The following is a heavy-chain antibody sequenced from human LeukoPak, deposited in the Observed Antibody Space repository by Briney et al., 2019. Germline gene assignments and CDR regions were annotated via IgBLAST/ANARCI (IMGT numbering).Heavy chain of an antibody. Sequence: PSETLSLTCTVSGGSISSYYWSWIRQPAGKGLEWIGRIYTSGSTDYNPSLKSQVTMSVDTSNNQFSLKLSSVTAADTAVYYCARDSGTTGEVKFDPWGQGTLVTVSS. D-gene: IGHD3-10*01. CDR1: GGSISSYY. V-gene: IGHV4-4*07. CDR3: ARDSGTTGEVKFDP. J-gene: IGHJ5*02. CDR2: IYTSGST.